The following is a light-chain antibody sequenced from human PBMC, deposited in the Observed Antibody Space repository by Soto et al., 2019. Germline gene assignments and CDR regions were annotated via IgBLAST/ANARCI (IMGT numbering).Light chain of an antibody. Sequence: QSVLTQSASASGTAGQRVIISCSGSNSNIGNNFVYWYQHLPGTAPKLLISRNDQRPSEIPDRFSGSKSGTSASLAISGLRSDDEADYYCAAWDDSLIGEVFGGGTKLTVL. J-gene: IGLJ2*01. CDR3: AAWDDSLIGEV. CDR2: RND. CDR1: NSNIGNNF. V-gene: IGLV1-47*01.